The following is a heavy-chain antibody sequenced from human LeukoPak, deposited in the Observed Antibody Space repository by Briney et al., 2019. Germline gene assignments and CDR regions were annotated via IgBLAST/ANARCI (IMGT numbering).Heavy chain of an antibody. CDR1: GGSISSGSYY. J-gene: IGHJ6*03. CDR3: ARTGTTPSYYMDV. CDR2: IYTSGST. V-gene: IGHV4-61*02. Sequence: SQTLFLTCTVSGGSISSGSYYWSWIRQPAGKGLEWIGRIYTSGSTNYNPSLKSRVTISVDTSKNQFSLKLSSVTAADTAVYYCARTGTTPSYYMDVWGKGTTVTISS. D-gene: IGHD1-1*01.